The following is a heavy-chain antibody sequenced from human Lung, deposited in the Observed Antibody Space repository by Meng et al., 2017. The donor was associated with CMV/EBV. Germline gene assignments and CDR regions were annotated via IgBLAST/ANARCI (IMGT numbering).Heavy chain of an antibody. Sequence: VQLKESGPGLVNPSQTLSLTCTVSGGSTSSGGYYWSWIRQHPGKGLEWIGYIHSSGSTYYNPSLRSRLTISVDTSKNQFSLKLSSVTAADAAVYYCARASYGSGSPLGESWFDPWGQGTLVTVSS. CDR1: GGSTSSGGYY. D-gene: IGHD3-10*01. V-gene: IGHV4-31*03. CDR3: ARASYGSGSPLGESWFDP. J-gene: IGHJ5*02. CDR2: IHSSGST.